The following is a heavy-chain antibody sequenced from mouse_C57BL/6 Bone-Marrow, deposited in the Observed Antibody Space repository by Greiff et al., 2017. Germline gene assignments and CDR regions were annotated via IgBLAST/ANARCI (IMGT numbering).Heavy chain of an antibody. CDR3: ASRWLLYYAMDY. V-gene: IGHV5-12*01. CDR2: IINGGGST. Sequence: EVHLVESGGGLVQPGGSLKLSCAASGFTFSDYYMYWVRQTPEKRLEWVAYIINGGGSTYYPDTVKCRFTISRDKAKNTMYLQMSRLKSEDTAMYYCASRWLLYYAMDYWGQGTAVTVSS. J-gene: IGHJ4*01. CDR1: GFTFSDYY. D-gene: IGHD2-3*01.